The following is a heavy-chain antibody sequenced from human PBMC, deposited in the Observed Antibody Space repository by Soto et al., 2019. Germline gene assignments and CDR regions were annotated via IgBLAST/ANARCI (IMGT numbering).Heavy chain of an antibody. Sequence: SVKVSCKASGGTFSSYAISWVRQAPGQGLEWMGGIIPIFGTANYAQKFQGRVTITADESTSTAYMELSSLRSEDTAVYYCAREVNYYGSGSFENDYWGQGTLVTVSS. CDR3: AREVNYYGSGSFENDY. CDR1: GGTFSSYA. CDR2: IIPIFGTA. V-gene: IGHV1-69*13. D-gene: IGHD3-10*01. J-gene: IGHJ4*02.